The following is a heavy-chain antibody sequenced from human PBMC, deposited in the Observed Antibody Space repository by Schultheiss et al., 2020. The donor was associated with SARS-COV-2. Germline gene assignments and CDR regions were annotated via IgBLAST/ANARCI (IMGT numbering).Heavy chain of an antibody. CDR2: IIPIFGTA. Sequence: SVKVSCKASGGTFSSYAISWVRQAPGQGLEWMGGIIPIFGTANYAQKLQGRVTMTTDTSTSTAYMELTSLTTDDTAVYYCARAAGGVYNWFDPWGQGTLVTVSS. D-gene: IGHD3-16*01. CDR3: ARAAGGVYNWFDP. CDR1: GGTFSSYA. J-gene: IGHJ5*02. V-gene: IGHV1-69*05.